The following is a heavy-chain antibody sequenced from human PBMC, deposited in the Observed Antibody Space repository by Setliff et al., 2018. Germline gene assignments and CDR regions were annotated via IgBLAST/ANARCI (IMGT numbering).Heavy chain of an antibody. CDR1: GASISSTYY. CDR2: IYYRGIN. D-gene: IGHD4-4*01. Sequence: PSETLSLTCTVSGASISSTYYWGWVRQSPEKGLEWVGSIYYRGINFSNPSLRSRVTMSVDTSENQFSLNLTSVTAADTAIYYCARASVVHAVTIGYWGQGTLVTVSS. CDR3: ARASVVHAVTIGY. J-gene: IGHJ4*02. V-gene: IGHV4-39*01.